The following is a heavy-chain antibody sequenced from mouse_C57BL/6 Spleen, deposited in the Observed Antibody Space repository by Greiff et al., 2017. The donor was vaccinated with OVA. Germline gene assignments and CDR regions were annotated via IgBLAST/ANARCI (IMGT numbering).Heavy chain of an antibody. CDR3: WVWGNNAMDY. CDR1: GFTFSDYG. CDR2: ISSGSSTL. J-gene: IGHJ4*01. V-gene: IGHV5-17*01. D-gene: IGHD2-10*02. Sequence: EVKLVESGGGLVKPGGSLKLSCAASGFTFSDYGMHWVRQAPEKGLEWVAYISSGSSTLYYADTVKGRFTISRDNAKNTLFLNMTSLRSEDTAMYYCWVWGNNAMDYWGQGTSVTVSS.